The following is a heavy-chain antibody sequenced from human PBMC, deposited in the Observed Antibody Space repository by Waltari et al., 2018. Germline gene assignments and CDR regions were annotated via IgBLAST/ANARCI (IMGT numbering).Heavy chain of an antibody. J-gene: IGHJ6*03. CDR2: ISSSSSYI. Sequence: EVQLVESGGGLVKPGGSLRLSCAASGFTFSSYSMNWVRQAPGKGLEWVSSISSSSSYIYYADSVKGRFTISRDNAKNSLYLQMNSLRAEDTAVYYCARANPIAVAGYYMDVWGKGTTVTVSS. CDR1: GFTFSSYS. V-gene: IGHV3-21*01. CDR3: ARANPIAVAGYYMDV. D-gene: IGHD6-19*01.